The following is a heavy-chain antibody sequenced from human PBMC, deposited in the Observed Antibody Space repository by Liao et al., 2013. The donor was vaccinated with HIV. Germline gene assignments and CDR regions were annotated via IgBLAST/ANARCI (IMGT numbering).Heavy chain of an antibody. J-gene: IGHJ3*01. CDR3: ARESMLYLSGEGFGVFDV. CDR1: GASISSVDYY. V-gene: IGHV4-30-4*01. CDR2: IYNTEST. D-gene: IGHD3-3*01. Sequence: QVQLQESGPGLVKPSQTLSLTCTVSGASISSVDYYWSWLRQTPGKGLEWIGYIYNTESTHYNPSLESRVTISIDTSRDQFSLKLTSVTAADTAFYFCARESMLYLSGEGFGVFDVWGQGTVVTVSS.